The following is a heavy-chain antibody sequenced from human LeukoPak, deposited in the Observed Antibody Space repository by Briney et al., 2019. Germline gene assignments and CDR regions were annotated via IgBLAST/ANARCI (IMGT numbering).Heavy chain of an antibody. J-gene: IGHJ4*02. CDR2: ISPNSGGT. V-gene: IGHV1-2*02. CDR1: GYTFTGYY. CDR3: ARDLDIVATILDY. D-gene: IGHD5-12*01. Sequence: GASVKVACKASGYTFTGYYMHWVRQAPGQGLEWMGWISPNSGGTNYAQKFQGRVTMTRDTSISTAYMELSRLRSDDTAVYYCARDLDIVATILDYWGQGTLVTVSS.